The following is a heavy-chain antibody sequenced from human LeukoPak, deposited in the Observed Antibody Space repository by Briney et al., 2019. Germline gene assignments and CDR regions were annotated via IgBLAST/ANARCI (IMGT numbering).Heavy chain of an antibody. V-gene: IGHV1-18*04. Sequence: GASVKVSCKASGYTFTSYGISWVRQAPGQGLEWMGWISAYNGSTNYAQKLQGRVTMTTDTSTSTAYMELRSLRSDDTAVYYCAREVVVVVAATQVWFDPWGQGTLVTVSS. J-gene: IGHJ5*02. CDR2: ISAYNGST. CDR1: GYTFTSYG. D-gene: IGHD2-15*01. CDR3: AREVVVVVAATQVWFDP.